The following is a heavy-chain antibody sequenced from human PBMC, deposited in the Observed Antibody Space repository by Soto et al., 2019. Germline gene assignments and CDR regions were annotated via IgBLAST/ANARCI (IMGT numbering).Heavy chain of an antibody. V-gene: IGHV3-23*01. D-gene: IGHD1-20*01. Sequence: GGSLRLSCAASGFTFSSYAMTWVRQAPGKGLEWVSGISATGGGTYYGDSVKGRFTISRDKSKNTLYLQMNNLRAEDTAVYYCGTDLGIPSPGRIKWFDPWGQGTLVTVSS. J-gene: IGHJ5*02. CDR2: ISATGGGT. CDR1: GFTFSSYA. CDR3: GTDLGIPSPGRIKWFDP.